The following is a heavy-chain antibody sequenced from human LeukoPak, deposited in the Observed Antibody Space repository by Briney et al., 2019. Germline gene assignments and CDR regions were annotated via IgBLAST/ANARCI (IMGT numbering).Heavy chain of an antibody. CDR3: AKGSLYNWFDP. V-gene: IGHV3-23*01. CDR1: GFTFSTFA. Sequence: GGSLRLSCAASGFTFSTFAMSWVRQAPGKGLEWVSTISGSGGSKYYADSVQGRFSISRDNSKNTLYLQMNSLRAEDSAIYYCAKGSLYNWFDPWGQGTLVTVSS. J-gene: IGHJ5*02. CDR2: ISGSGGSK. D-gene: IGHD1-26*01.